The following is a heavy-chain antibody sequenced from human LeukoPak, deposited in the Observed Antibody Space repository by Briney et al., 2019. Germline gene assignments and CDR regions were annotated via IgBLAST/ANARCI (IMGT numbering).Heavy chain of an antibody. D-gene: IGHD3-10*01. Sequence: ASVKVSCKTSRYTFTAYYMHWVRQAPGQGLEWMGRINPNSGGTNYAQKFQGRVTMTRDTSISTAYMELSRLRSDDTAVYYCARDPPYYYGSGSYYLTADYWGQGTLVTVSS. J-gene: IGHJ4*02. CDR3: ARDPPYYYGSGSYYLTADY. CDR1: RYTFTAYY. CDR2: INPNSGGT. V-gene: IGHV1-2*06.